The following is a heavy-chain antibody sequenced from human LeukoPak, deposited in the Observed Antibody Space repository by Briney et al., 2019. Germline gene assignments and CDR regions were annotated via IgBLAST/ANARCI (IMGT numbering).Heavy chain of an antibody. CDR3: ARGRSLGCMDV. CDR1: GGSFSGYY. CDR2: INHNGST. V-gene: IGHV4-34*01. Sequence: PSETLSLTCAVYGGSFSGYYWSWIRQPPGKGLEWIGEINHNGSTNYNPSLKSRVTISVDTSKNQFSLKLSSVTAADTAVYYCARGRSLGCMDVWGKGTTVTVSS. D-gene: IGHD1-26*01. J-gene: IGHJ6*04.